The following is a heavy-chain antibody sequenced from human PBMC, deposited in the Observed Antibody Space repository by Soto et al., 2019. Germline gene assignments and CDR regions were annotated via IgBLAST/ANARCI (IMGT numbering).Heavy chain of an antibody. D-gene: IGHD5-18*01. Sequence: SETLSLTCTVSGGSISSGDYYWSWIRQPPGKGLEWIGYIYYSGSTYYNPSLKNRVTISVDTSKNQFSLKLSSVTAADTAVYYCARGIQLWPEFDYWGQGTLVTVSS. CDR3: ARGIQLWPEFDY. J-gene: IGHJ4*02. V-gene: IGHV4-30-4*01. CDR2: IYYSGST. CDR1: GGSISSGDYY.